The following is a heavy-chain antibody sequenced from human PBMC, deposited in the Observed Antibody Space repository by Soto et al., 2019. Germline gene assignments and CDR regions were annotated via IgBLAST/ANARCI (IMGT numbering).Heavy chain of an antibody. CDR1: GYTFTSYG. CDR2: ISAYNGNT. CDR3: ERDRPPTLWFGELTGWFDP. D-gene: IGHD3-10*01. Sequence: ASVKVSCKASGYTFTSYGISWVRQAPGQGLEWMGWISAYNGNTNYAQKLQGRVTMTTDTSTSTAYMELRSLRSDDTAVYYCERDRPPTLWFGELTGWFDPWGQGTLVTVSS. J-gene: IGHJ5*02. V-gene: IGHV1-18*01.